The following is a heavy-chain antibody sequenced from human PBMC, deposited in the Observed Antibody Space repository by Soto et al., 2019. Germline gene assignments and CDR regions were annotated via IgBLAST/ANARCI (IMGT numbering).Heavy chain of an antibody. V-gene: IGHV3-53*01. CDR2: IYSGGST. CDR3: APATTAMPNYYSYAIDV. J-gene: IGHJ6*02. Sequence: EVQLVEAGGGLMHPGGSLRLSCAASGFSVSSNYMIWVRQAPGKGLEWVSIIYSGGSTNYADSVKGRFAISKDNSKNMIYLQMNSLRAEDTAMYYCAPATTAMPNYYSYAIDVWGQGTTVTVSS. D-gene: IGHD2-2*01. CDR1: GFSVSSNY.